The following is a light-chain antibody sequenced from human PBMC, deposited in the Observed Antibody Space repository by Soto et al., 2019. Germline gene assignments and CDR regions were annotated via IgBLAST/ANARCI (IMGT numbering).Light chain of an antibody. V-gene: IGKV3-15*01. Sequence: EIVMTQSPATLSVSPRERATLSCRASQRISSNLAWYQQKPGQALRLLIYGASTRATGIPERFSGSGSGTEFTLTISSLQSEDFAVYYCQQYNNWPPAYTFGQGTKVDIK. CDR2: GAS. J-gene: IGKJ2*01. CDR3: QQYNNWPPAYT. CDR1: QRISSN.